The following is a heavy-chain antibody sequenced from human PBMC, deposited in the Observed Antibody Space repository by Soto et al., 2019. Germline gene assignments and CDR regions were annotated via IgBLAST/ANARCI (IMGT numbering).Heavy chain of an antibody. CDR2: ISWNSGSI. Sequence: DVQLVESGGGLVQPGRSLRLSCAASGFTFDDYAMHWVRQAPGKGLEWVSGISWNSGSIGYADSVKGRFTMSRDNAKNSLYLQMNSLRAEDTALYYCAKYGEGGRGSPTPYYYYGMDVWGQGTTVTVSS. D-gene: IGHD1-26*01. CDR1: GFTFDDYA. J-gene: IGHJ6*02. V-gene: IGHV3-9*01. CDR3: AKYGEGGRGSPTPYYYYGMDV.